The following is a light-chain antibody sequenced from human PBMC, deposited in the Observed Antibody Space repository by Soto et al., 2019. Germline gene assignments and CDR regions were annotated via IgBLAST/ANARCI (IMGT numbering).Light chain of an antibody. CDR2: GAS. V-gene: IGKV3D-7*01. CDR1: QSVSSSF. CDR3: QQDYNLPPT. Sequence: EIVMTQSPATLSLSPGERATLSCRASQSVSSSFLSWYQQKPGQAPRLLIYGASTRATGIPARFSGSASGKYFPLTISSLQPEDFAFYYCQQDYNLPPTFGGGTKVEIK. J-gene: IGKJ4*01.